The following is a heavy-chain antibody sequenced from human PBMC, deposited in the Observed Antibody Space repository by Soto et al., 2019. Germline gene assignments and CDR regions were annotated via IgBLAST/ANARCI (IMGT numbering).Heavy chain of an antibody. CDR1: GFSGSNYY. Sequence: GGSLRLSCAASGFSGSNYYMNWVRLVPEKALEWVSGIYSSGPTFYADSVRGRFTISRDTSKNTLYLQMNSLRVQDTAVYYRARGFGGSYDYWGQGTRVTVSS. V-gene: IGHV3-53*01. D-gene: IGHD1-26*01. CDR2: IYSSGPT. CDR3: ARGFGGSYDY. J-gene: IGHJ4*02.